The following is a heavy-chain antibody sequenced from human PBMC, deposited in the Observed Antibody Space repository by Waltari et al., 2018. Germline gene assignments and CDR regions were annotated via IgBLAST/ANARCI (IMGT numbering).Heavy chain of an antibody. CDR3: ARDPPDGYTYFDY. CDR1: GDSVSSKTAA. J-gene: IGHJ4*02. CDR2: TDYRSGWYN. D-gene: IGHD3-16*01. Sequence: QVQLQQSGPGLVKPSQTLSLTCAISGDSVSSKTAAWNWIRQSPSRGLEWLGRTDYRSGWYNNYAVSVKSRITINQDPSTNQFSLQLSAVTPEDTAVYYCARDPPDGYTYFDYWGQGTLVTVSS. V-gene: IGHV6-1*01.